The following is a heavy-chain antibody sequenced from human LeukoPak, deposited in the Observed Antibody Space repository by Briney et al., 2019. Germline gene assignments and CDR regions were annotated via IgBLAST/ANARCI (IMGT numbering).Heavy chain of an antibody. CDR1: GASISSSTDY. J-gene: IGHJ5*02. Sequence: PSETLSLTCTVSGASISSSTDYWGWIRQPPGKGLEWIANIYYSGSTYYNPSLKSQVTISVDTSKNQFSLKLSSVTAADTAVYYCAGLIRPGWFDPWGQGTLVTVSS. D-gene: IGHD1-14*01. CDR2: IYYSGST. V-gene: IGHV4-39*01. CDR3: AGLIRPGWFDP.